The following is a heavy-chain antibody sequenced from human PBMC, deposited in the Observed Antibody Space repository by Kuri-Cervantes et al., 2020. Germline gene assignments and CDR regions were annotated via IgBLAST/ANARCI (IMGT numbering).Heavy chain of an antibody. D-gene: IGHD6-19*01. J-gene: IGHJ4*02. V-gene: IGHV1-69*13. CDR2: IIPIFGTA. CDR3: AKDKAIRRIAVAGYFDY. CDR1: GGTFSSYA. Sequence: SVKVSCKASGGTFSSYAISWVRQAPGQGLEWMGGIIPIFGTANYAQKFQGRVTITADESTSTAYMELSSLRSEDTAVYYCAKDKAIRRIAVAGYFDYWGQGTLVTVSS.